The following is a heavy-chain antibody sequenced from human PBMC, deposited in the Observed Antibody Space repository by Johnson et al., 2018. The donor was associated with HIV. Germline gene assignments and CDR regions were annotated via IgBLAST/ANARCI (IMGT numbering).Heavy chain of an antibody. Sequence: QVQLVESGGGVVRPGGSLRLSCAASAFTSSSYSMHWVRQAPGKGLEWVAVISYDGSNKYYADSVKGRFTVSRDNSKNTLYLQMNSLRAEDTAVYYCAGHAGYSSSGPNYGAFDIWGQGTMVTVSS. V-gene: IGHV3-30*04. J-gene: IGHJ3*02. D-gene: IGHD6-6*01. CDR2: ISYDGSNK. CDR3: AGHAGYSSSGPNYGAFDI. CDR1: AFTSSSYS.